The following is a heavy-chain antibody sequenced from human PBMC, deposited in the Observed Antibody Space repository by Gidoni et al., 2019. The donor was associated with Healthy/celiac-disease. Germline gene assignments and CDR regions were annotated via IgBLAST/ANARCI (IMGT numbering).Heavy chain of an antibody. D-gene: IGHD3-3*01. CDR2: IYYSGST. V-gene: IGHV4-39*01. CDR1: GDSSSSSSYY. J-gene: IGHJ5*02. CDR3: ASAYDFWSGYGWFDP. Sequence: QLQLQESHPGLVKPSETLSLTCTVYGDSSSSSSYYWGWIRQPQGKGLEWIGSIYYSGSTYYNPSLKSRVTISVDTSKNQFSLKLSSVTAADTAVYYCASAYDFWSGYGWFDPWGQGTLVTVSS.